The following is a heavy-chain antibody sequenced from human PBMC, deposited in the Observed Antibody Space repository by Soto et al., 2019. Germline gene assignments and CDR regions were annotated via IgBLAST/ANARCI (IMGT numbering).Heavy chain of an antibody. CDR2: IWYDGSNK. CDR1: GFTFSSYG. CDR3: ARERGYSYGPDY. Sequence: QVQLVESGGGVVQPGRSLRLSCAASGFTFSSYGMHWVRQAPGKGLEWVAVIWYDGSNKYYADSVKGRFTISRDNSKKPLYLQMNGLRAEDTAVYYCARERGYSYGPDYWGQGTLVTVSS. J-gene: IGHJ4*02. D-gene: IGHD5-18*01. V-gene: IGHV3-33*01.